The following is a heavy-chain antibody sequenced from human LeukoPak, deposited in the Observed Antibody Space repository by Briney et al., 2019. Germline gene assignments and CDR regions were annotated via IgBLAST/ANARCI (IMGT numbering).Heavy chain of an antibody. CDR3: ARVPYCSSTSCYAAALYYHYYYGMDV. J-gene: IGHJ6*02. V-gene: IGHV1-18*01. D-gene: IGHD2-2*01. CDR1: GYTFTSYG. CDR2: ISAYNGNT. Sequence: ASVKVSCKASGYTFTSYGISWVRQAPGQGLEWMGWISAYNGNTNYAQKLQGRVTMTTDTSTSTAYMELRSLRSDDTAVYYCARVPYCSSTSCYAAALYYHYYYGMDVWGQGTTVTVSS.